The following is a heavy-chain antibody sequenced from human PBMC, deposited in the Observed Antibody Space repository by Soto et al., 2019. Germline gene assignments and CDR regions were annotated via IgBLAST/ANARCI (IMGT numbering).Heavy chain of an antibody. Sequence: ASVKVSCKASGYTFTSYDINWVRQATGQGLEWMGWMNPNSGNTGYAQKFQGRVTMTRNTSISTAYMELSSLRSEDTAVYYCARGPYSSGWYVTDYWGQGTLVTVPQ. CDR2: MNPNSGNT. V-gene: IGHV1-8*01. CDR1: GYTFTSYD. D-gene: IGHD6-19*01. CDR3: ARGPYSSGWYVTDY. J-gene: IGHJ4*02.